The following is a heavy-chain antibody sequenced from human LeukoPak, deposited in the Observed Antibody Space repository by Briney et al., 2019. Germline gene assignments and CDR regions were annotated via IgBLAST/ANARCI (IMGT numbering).Heavy chain of an antibody. CDR2: INPSGGST. CDR3: ASDPGNYYGSVRPPRDV. J-gene: IGHJ6*02. CDR1: GYTFTSYY. V-gene: IGHV1-46*01. Sequence: GASVKVSCKASGYTFTSYYMHCVREAPGQGLEWMGIINPSGGSTSYAQKFQGRVTMTRDTSTSTVYMELSSLRSEDTAVYYCASDPGNYYGSVRPPRDVWGQGTTVTVSS. D-gene: IGHD3-10*01.